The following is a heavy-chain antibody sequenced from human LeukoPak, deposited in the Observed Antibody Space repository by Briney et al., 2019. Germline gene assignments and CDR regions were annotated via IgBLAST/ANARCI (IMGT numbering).Heavy chain of an antibody. J-gene: IGHJ6*03. CDR1: GGSISISNYY. Sequence: SETLSLTCTVSGGSISISNYYWGWIRQPPGKGLEWIGSMSYSGSTNYNPSLKSRVTISVDTSKNQFSLKLSSVTAADTAVYYCARTEESGYSYRYFGYYYYMDVWGKGTTVTVSS. D-gene: IGHD5-18*01. CDR2: MSYSGST. V-gene: IGHV4-39*07. CDR3: ARTEESGYSYRYFGYYYYMDV.